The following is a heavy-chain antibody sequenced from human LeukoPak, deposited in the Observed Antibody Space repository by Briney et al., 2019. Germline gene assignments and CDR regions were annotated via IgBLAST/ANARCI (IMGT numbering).Heavy chain of an antibody. J-gene: IGHJ4*02. CDR1: GYSISSGYY. V-gene: IGHV4-38-2*02. CDR2: IYHSGST. Sequence: SETLSLTCTVSGYSISSGYYWGWIRQPPGKGLEWIGSIYHSGSTYYNPSLKSRVTISVDTSKNQFSLKLSSVTAADTAVYYCAKGYYYGSGTYADPFGYWGQGALVTVSS. CDR3: AKGYYYGSGTYADPFGY. D-gene: IGHD3-10*01.